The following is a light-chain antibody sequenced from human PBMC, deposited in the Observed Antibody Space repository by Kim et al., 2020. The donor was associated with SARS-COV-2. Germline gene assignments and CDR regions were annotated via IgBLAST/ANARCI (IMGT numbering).Light chain of an antibody. J-gene: IGLJ2*01. V-gene: IGLV1-44*01. Sequence: NTVNWYQQLPGTSPKLLIYRNDQRPSGVPDRFSGFRSATSASLAISGLQSEDEADYFCASWNDALRGPVFGGGTQLTVL. CDR3: ASWNDALRGPV. CDR2: RND. CDR1: NT.